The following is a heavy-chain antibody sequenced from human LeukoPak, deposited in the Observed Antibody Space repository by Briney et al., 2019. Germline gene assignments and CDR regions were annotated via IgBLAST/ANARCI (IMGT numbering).Heavy chain of an antibody. CDR3: ARGAGITMVRGRGTFGWFDP. V-gene: IGHV4-39*07. CDR2: IYYSGST. CDR1: GGSISSSSYY. Sequence: PSETLSLTCTVSGGSISSSSYYWGWIRQPPGKGLEWIGSIYYSGSTYYNPSLKSRVTISVDTSKNQFSLKLSSVTAADTAVYYCARGAGITMVRGRGTFGWFDPWGQGTLVTVSS. J-gene: IGHJ5*02. D-gene: IGHD3-10*01.